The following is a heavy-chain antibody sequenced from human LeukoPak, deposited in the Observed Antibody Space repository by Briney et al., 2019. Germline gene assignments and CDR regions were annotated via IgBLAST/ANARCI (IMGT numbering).Heavy chain of an antibody. CDR1: GGSISSYY. Sequence: SETLSLTCTVSGGSISSYYWSWIRQPPGKGLEWIGYIYYSGSTNYNPSLKSRVTISVDMSKNQFSLKLSSVTAADTAVYYCARRVPNWYFDLWGRGTLVTVSS. CDR3: ARRVPNWYFDL. V-gene: IGHV4-59*08. CDR2: IYYSGST. J-gene: IGHJ2*01.